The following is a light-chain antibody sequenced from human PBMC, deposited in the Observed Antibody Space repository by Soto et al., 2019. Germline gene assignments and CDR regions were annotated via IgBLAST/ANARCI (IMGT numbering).Light chain of an antibody. CDR3: LLAYRGASV. CDR1: TGAVTSSHY. Sequence: QTVVTQEPSLTVSPGGTVTLTCGSSTGAVTSSHYPYWFQQKPGQAPRTLIYDTSDKHSWTPARFSGSRLGGKAALTLSGAQPEDEDDYYCLLAYRGASVFGGGTQLTVL. J-gene: IGLJ7*01. V-gene: IGLV7-46*01. CDR2: DTS.